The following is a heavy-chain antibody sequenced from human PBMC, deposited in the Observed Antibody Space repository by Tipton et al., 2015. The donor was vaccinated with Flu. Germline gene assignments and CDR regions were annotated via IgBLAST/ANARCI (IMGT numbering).Heavy chain of an antibody. CDR1: GGSISDDNYY. D-gene: IGHD2-8*02. CDR3: ARARLTVTGAREHFDF. CDR2: MYASGAT. Sequence: LVKPTQTLSLTCTVSGGSISDDNYYWNWIRQPAGEGLEWIGRMYASGATYYSPSFRSRVTISADTSKNQFSVMLASVTAADTAVYYCARARLTVTGAREHFDFWGQGALVTVSS. J-gene: IGHJ4*02. V-gene: IGHV4-61*02.